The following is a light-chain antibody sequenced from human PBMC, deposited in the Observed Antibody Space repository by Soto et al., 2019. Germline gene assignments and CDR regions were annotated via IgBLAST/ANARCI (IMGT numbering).Light chain of an antibody. CDR1: NIGRKS. CDR2: YDN. CDR3: HVWDSSSDHHV. J-gene: IGLJ1*01. Sequence: SYELTQPPSESVAPGETASITCGGNNIGRKSVHWYQQKPGQAPVQVIYYDNDRPSGIPERFSVSNSGNTATLTISRVEAGDEADYYCHVWDSSSDHHVFGTGTKVTVL. V-gene: IGLV3-21*04.